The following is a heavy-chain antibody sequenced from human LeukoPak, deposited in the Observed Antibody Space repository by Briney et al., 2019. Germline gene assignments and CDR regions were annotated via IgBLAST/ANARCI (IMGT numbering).Heavy chain of an antibody. CDR2: IRYDGSNK. Sequence: GSLRLSCAASGFTFSSYGMHWVRQAPGKGLEWVAFIRYDGSNKYYADSVKGRFTISRDSSKNTLYLQMNSLRAEDTAVYYCAKVGVTGIAAAGSGVDVWGKGTTVTISS. J-gene: IGHJ6*04. CDR3: AKVGVTGIAAAGSGVDV. V-gene: IGHV3-30*02. D-gene: IGHD6-13*01. CDR1: GFTFSSYG.